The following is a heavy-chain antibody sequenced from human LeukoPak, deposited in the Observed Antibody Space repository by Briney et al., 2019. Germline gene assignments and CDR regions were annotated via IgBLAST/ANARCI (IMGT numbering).Heavy chain of an antibody. V-gene: IGHV3-11*01. CDR1: GFTFTDYY. Sequence: GRSLRLSCAASGFTFTDYYMSWVRQAPGKGLEWISYISPTGHTIYYADSVKGRFTISRDNTKNSLYLQMNRLRAEDTALYYCARDGRLAKVEGEDYYYDGMDVWGQGTTVIVSS. CDR3: ARDGRLAKVEGEDYYYDGMDV. CDR2: ISPTGHTI. J-gene: IGHJ6*02. D-gene: IGHD3-16*01.